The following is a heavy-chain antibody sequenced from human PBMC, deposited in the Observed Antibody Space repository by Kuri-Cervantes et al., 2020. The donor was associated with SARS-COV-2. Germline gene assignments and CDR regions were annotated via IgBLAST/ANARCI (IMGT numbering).Heavy chain of an antibody. Sequence: LSLTCAASGFTFSNAWMSWVRPAPGKGLEWVAVISYDGSNKYYADSVKGRFTISRDNSKNTLYLQMNSLRAEDTAVYYCAREDAFYDAFDIWGQGTMVTVSS. V-gene: IGHV3-30-3*01. CDR3: AREDAFYDAFDI. J-gene: IGHJ3*02. CDR2: ISYDGSNK. D-gene: IGHD3-3*02. CDR1: GFTFSNAW.